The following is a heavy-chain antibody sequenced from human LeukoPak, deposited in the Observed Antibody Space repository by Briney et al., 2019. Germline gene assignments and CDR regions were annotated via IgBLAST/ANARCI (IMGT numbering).Heavy chain of an antibody. J-gene: IGHJ4*02. CDR3: AKDLIVGATI. V-gene: IGHV3-9*01. Sequence: QPGGSLRLSCAAPGFTFDDYAMHWVRQAPGKGLEWVSGISWNSGSIGYADSVKGRFTISRDNAKNSLYLQMNSLRAEDTALYYCAKDLIVGATIGGQGTLVTVSS. D-gene: IGHD1-26*01. CDR2: ISWNSGSI. CDR1: GFTFDDYA.